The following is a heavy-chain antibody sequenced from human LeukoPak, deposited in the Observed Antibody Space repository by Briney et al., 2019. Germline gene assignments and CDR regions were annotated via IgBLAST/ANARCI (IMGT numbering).Heavy chain of an antibody. CDR3: ARVSVRQWLPSR. D-gene: IGHD6-19*01. Sequence: SETLSLTCAVSGYSINSGYYWGWIRQPPGKGLEWIGSVYHSGSTYYNPSLKSRVTISVDTSKNQFSLKLSSVTAADTAVCYCARVSVRQWLPSRWGQGTLVTVSS. V-gene: IGHV4-38-2*01. J-gene: IGHJ4*02. CDR2: VYHSGST. CDR1: GYSINSGYY.